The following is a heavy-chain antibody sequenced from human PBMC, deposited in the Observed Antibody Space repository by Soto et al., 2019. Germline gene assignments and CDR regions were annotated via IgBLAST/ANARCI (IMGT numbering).Heavy chain of an antibody. V-gene: IGHV1-2*04. CDR3: AREGYGERNAFDI. D-gene: IGHD4-17*01. J-gene: IGHJ3*02. CDR1: GYTFTGYY. CDR2: INPNSGGT. Sequence: GXSVKVSCKASGYTFTGYYMHWVRQAHGQGLEWMGWINPNSGGTNYAQKFQGWVTMTRDTSISTAYMELSRLRSDDTAVYYCAREGYGERNAFDIWGQGTMVTVSS.